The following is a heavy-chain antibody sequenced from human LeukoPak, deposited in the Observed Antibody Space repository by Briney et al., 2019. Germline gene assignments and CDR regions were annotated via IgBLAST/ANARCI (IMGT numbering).Heavy chain of an antibody. D-gene: IGHD3-22*01. V-gene: IGHV3-21*01. CDR3: ARTTQYYYDPFDY. CDR2: ISSSSSYI. J-gene: IGHJ4*02. Sequence: PGGSLRLSCAASGFTFSSYSMNWVRQAPGKGLGWVSSISSSSSYIYYADSVKGRFTISRDNAKNSLYLRMNSLRAEDTAVYYCARTTQYYYDPFDYWGQGTLVTVSS. CDR1: GFTFSSYS.